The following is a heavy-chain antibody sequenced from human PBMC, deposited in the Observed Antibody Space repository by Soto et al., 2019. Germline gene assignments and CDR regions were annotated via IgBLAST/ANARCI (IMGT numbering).Heavy chain of an antibody. D-gene: IGHD1-20*01. Sequence: PSETLSLTCTVSGGSVRDGSYYWAWLRQPPGKGLEWIGHIYHSGSTIYNPSLTSRVTISIDTSKSQFSLNLNSMTAADTAVYYWAGDNWNHYYGPLGQGTLVTVSS. CDR3: AGDNWNHYYGP. J-gene: IGHJ5*02. CDR2: IYHSGST. V-gene: IGHV4-61*01. CDR1: GGSVRDGSYY.